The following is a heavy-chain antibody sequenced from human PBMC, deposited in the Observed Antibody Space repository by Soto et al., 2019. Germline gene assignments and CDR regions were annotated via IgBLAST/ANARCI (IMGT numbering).Heavy chain of an antibody. J-gene: IGHJ4*02. V-gene: IGHV4-59*01. CDR2: IYYSGST. D-gene: IGHD3-10*01. CDR3: ARAPRGNYGYPSYFDY. CDR1: GCSISSYY. Sequence: SETLSLTCTVSGCSISSYYWSWIRQPPGKGLEWIGYIYYSGSTNYNPSLKSRVTISVDTSKNQFSLKLSPVTAADTAVYYCARAPRGNYGYPSYFDYWGQGTLVTVSS.